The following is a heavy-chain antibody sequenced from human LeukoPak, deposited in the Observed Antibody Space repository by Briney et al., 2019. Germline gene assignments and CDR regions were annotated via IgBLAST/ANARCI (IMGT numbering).Heavy chain of an antibody. V-gene: IGHV3-74*01. J-gene: IGHJ4*02. CDR3: ARDQVVGARTGAFDY. CDR1: GFTFSNYW. D-gene: IGHD1-26*01. CDR2: INSDGSST. Sequence: GGSLRLSCAAPGFTFSNYWMHWVRQAPGKGLVWVSRINSDGSSTSYADSVKGRFTISRDNAKNTLYLQMNSLRAEDTAVYYCARDQVVGARTGAFDYWGQGILVTVSS.